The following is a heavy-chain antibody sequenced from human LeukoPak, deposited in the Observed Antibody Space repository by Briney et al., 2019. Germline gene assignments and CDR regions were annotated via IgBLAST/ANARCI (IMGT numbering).Heavy chain of an antibody. Sequence: SETLSLTCAVYGGSFSGYYWSWIRQPPGKGLEWIGEINHSGSTNYNPSLKSRVTISVDTSKNQFSLKLSSVTAADTAVYYCARDGVVFWSGYYNFFDYWGQGTLVTVSS. D-gene: IGHD3-3*01. J-gene: IGHJ4*02. CDR3: ARDGVVFWSGYYNFFDY. CDR1: GGSFSGYY. CDR2: INHSGST. V-gene: IGHV4-34*01.